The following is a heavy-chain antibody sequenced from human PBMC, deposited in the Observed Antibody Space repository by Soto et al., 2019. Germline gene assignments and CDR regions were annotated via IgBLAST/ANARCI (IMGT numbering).Heavy chain of an antibody. CDR3: ARVVTDAFDI. CDR2: IYYSGSA. J-gene: IGHJ3*02. CDR1: GGSINSANYY. D-gene: IGHD2-15*01. V-gene: IGHV4-39*01. Sequence: QMQLQESGPGLVKPSETLSLTCTVSGGSINSANYYWGWIRQPPGKGLEWIGNIYYSGSAYSNPSLKSLVTISVETSKNKFSLMLSAVTAADTALYYCARVVTDAFDIWGQGTVVTVSS.